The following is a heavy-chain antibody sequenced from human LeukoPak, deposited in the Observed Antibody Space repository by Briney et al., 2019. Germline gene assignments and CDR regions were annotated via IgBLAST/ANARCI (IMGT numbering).Heavy chain of an antibody. CDR3: ARGPQLVGYYYIDV. D-gene: IGHD6-13*01. V-gene: IGHV6-1*01. CDR1: EYSVSSNSAA. CDR2: TYYRSKWYN. J-gene: IGHJ6*03. Sequence: SQTLSLTCAISEYSVSSNSAAWNWIRQSPSRGLEWLGRTYYRSKWYNDYAPSVKSRITINPDTSKNQFSLQLNSVTLEDTAVYYCARGPQLVGYYYIDVWGKGTTVTVSS.